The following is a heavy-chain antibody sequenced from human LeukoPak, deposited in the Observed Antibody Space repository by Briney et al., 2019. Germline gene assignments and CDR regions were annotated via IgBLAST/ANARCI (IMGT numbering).Heavy chain of an antibody. CDR3: ARSIVKNWFDP. V-gene: IGHV4-59*01. CDR1: GGSISSYY. CDR2: IYYSGST. D-gene: IGHD2-21*01. Sequence: PSETLSLTCTVSGGSISSYYWSWIRQPPGKGLEWIGYIYYSGSTNYNPSLKSRVTISVDTSKNQFSVKLSSVTAADTAVYYCARSIVKNWFDPWGQGTLVTVSS. J-gene: IGHJ5*02.